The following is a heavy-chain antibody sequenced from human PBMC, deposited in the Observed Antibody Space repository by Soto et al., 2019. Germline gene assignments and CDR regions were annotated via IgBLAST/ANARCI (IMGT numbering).Heavy chain of an antibody. CDR1: GFTFSSYA. V-gene: IGHV3-23*01. J-gene: IGHJ4*02. D-gene: IGHD3-3*01. CDR3: EKDAGRYLEGFLTFGS. Sequence: GWSLILSCAASGFTFSSYAMSWVRQAPGKGLEWVSVISGSGGSTHYVDSVKGRFTISRDNSKNTLYLQMNSLRAEDTAGEYWEKDAGRYLEGFLTFGSWCQGSL. CDR2: ISGSGGST.